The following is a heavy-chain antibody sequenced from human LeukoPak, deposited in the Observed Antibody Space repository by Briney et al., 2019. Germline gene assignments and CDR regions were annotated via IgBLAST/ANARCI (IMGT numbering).Heavy chain of an antibody. CDR2: INPNSGDT. J-gene: IGHJ3*02. D-gene: IGHD6-19*01. CDR1: GYTFTGYY. V-gene: IGHV1-2*02. Sequence: GASVKVSCKASGYTFTGYYMHWVRQAPGQGLEWLGWINPNSGDTHYAQKFQSRVTMTRDTSISTAYMELTRLRSDDTAVYYCASPKQWRNVFDIWGQGTMVTVSS. CDR3: ASPKQWRNVFDI.